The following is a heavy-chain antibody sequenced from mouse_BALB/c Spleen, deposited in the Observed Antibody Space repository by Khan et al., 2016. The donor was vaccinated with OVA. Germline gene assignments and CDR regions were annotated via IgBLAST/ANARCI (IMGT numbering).Heavy chain of an antibody. D-gene: IGHD1-1*01. CDR1: GFTFSTYG. CDR2: VSTGGSYT. J-gene: IGHJ3*01. Sequence: EVELVESGGDLVKPGGSLKLSCAASGFTFSTYGMSWVRQAPDKRLEWVATVSTGGSYTYYPDSVKGRFTISRDNAKNTPYLQMSGLRSEDTAMFYCTRLAYYYDSEGFAYWGQGTLVTGSA. V-gene: IGHV5-6*01. CDR3: TRLAYYYDSEGFAY.